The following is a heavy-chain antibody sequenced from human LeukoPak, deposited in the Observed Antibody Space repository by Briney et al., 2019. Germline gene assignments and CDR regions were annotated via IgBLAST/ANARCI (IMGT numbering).Heavy chain of an antibody. V-gene: IGHV4-34*01. J-gene: IGHJ4*02. Sequence: PSETLSLTCAVYGGSFSGYYWSWIRQPPGKGLEWIGEINHSGSTNYNPSLKSRVTISVDTSKNQFSLKLSSVTAADTAVYYCARGPGLYYYGSGSSGLEYYFDYWGQGTLVTVSS. CDR3: ARGPGLYYYGSGSSGLEYYFDY. D-gene: IGHD3-10*01. CDR1: GGSFSGYY. CDR2: INHSGST.